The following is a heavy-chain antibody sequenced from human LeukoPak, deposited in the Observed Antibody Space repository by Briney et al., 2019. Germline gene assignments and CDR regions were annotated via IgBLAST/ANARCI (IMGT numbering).Heavy chain of an antibody. CDR3: ARVEHGSGSYAPSFDY. CDR1: GFTFSSYA. Sequence: GGSLRLSCAASGFTFSSYAMSWVRQAPGKGLEWVPYISSSSSTIYYADSVKGRFTISRDNAKNSLYLQMNSLRDEDTAVYYCARVEHGSGSYAPSFDYWGQGTLVTVSS. J-gene: IGHJ4*02. D-gene: IGHD3-10*01. CDR2: ISSSSSTI. V-gene: IGHV3-48*02.